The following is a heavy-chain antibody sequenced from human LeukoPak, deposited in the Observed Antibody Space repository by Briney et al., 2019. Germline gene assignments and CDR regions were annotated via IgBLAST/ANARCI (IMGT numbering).Heavy chain of an antibody. J-gene: IGHJ4*02. CDR3: AKDTSIGRYCTNGVCSPFDY. V-gene: IGHV3-23*01. CDR2: ISDTGATT. CDR1: GFTFSSYA. Sequence: GGSLRLSCAGSGFTFSSYAMSWVRQAPGKGLEWVSAISDTGATTSDADSVKGRFTISRDNSRSTLYLQMTSLRAEETALYYCAKDTSIGRYCTNGVCSPFDYWGQGTLVTVSS. D-gene: IGHD2-8*01.